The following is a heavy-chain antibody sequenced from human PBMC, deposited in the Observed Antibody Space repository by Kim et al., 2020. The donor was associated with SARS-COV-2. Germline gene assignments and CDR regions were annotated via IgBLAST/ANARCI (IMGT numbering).Heavy chain of an antibody. Sequence: VDSGKGRFTISRDNAKNALYLQMNSLRAEDTAVYYCARVYITPMVSGPFDYWGQGTLVTVSS. D-gene: IGHD1-20*01. V-gene: IGHV3-7*03. CDR3: ARVYITPMVSGPFDY. J-gene: IGHJ4*02.